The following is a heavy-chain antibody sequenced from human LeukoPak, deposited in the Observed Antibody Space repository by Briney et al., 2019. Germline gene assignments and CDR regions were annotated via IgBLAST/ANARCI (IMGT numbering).Heavy chain of an antibody. D-gene: IGHD2-2*01. Sequence: GGSLRLSCAASGLTVNTSHMSWVRQAPGKGLEWLSVIYSGGSTYYADSVKGRFTISRHNSKNTLYLQMNSLRAEDTAVYYCAREADCSSTSCPYYYYGMDVWGQGTTVTVSS. CDR3: AREADCSSTSCPYYYYGMDV. J-gene: IGHJ6*02. CDR2: IYSGGST. V-gene: IGHV3-53*04. CDR1: GLTVNTSH.